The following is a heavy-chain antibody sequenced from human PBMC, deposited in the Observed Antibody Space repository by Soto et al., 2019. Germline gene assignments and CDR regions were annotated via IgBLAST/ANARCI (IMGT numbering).Heavy chain of an antibody. CDR2: IKSKTDGGAT. D-gene: IGHD3-22*01. Sequence: GESLKISCAASGFTFSNAWMSWVRQAPGKGLEWVGRIKSKTDGGATDYAAPVKGRFTISRDDSKNTLYLQMNSLKTEDTAVYYCTTDLTYYYDSSGYFDYWGQGTLVTVSS. CDR1: GFTFSNAW. J-gene: IGHJ4*02. CDR3: TTDLTYYYDSSGYFDY. V-gene: IGHV3-15*01.